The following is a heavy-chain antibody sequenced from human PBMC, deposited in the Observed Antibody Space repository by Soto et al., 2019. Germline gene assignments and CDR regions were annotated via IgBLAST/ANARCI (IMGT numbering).Heavy chain of an antibody. J-gene: IGHJ4*02. CDR2: ISAGNGNT. CDR1: GYSFTSYA. Sequence: AAVKVSCKASGYSFTSYAIHWVRQAPGQRLEWMGWISAGNGNTKYSQKFQGRVTITRDTSASTAYMELSSLRSEDTAVYYCARVSGYYLPDYWGQGTLVTVSS. CDR3: ARVSGYYLPDY. D-gene: IGHD5-12*01. V-gene: IGHV1-3*01.